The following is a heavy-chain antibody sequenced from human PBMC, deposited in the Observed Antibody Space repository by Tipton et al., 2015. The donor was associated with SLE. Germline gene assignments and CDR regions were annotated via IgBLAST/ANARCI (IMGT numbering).Heavy chain of an antibody. CDR3: ARGRSDTRDFQH. CDR1: GGSISSSSYY. Sequence: TLSLTCTVSGGSISSSSYYWGWIRQPPGKGLEWIGSIYYSGSTYYNPSLKSRVTISVDTSKNQFSLKLSSVTAADTAVYYCARGRSDTRDFQHWGQGTLVTVSS. CDR2: IYYSGST. V-gene: IGHV4-39*07. D-gene: IGHD2-21*02. J-gene: IGHJ1*01.